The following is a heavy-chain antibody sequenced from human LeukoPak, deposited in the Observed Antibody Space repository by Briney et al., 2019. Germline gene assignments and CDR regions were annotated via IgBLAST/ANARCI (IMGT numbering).Heavy chain of an antibody. CDR2: MNPNSGNT. Sequence: GASLKVSCKASGYTFTSYDINWVRQATGHGLEWMGWMNPNSGNTGYAQKFQGRVTMTRNTSISTAYMELSSLRSEDTAVYYCARVRRGYCSSTSCSSYNWFDPWGQGTLVTVSS. CDR1: GYTFTSYD. D-gene: IGHD2-2*01. CDR3: ARVRRGYCSSTSCSSYNWFDP. J-gene: IGHJ5*02. V-gene: IGHV1-8*01.